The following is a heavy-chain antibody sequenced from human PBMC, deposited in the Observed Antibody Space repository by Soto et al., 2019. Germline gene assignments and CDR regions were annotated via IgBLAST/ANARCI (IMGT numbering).Heavy chain of an antibody. CDR2: FGVSGNT. Sequence: EVQLLESGGDLVQPGGSLRLSCAASGFTFSSYAMSWVRQAPGKGLEWVSSFGVSGNTYYADSVKRRFTISRDKSKNTLYLQMNSLRAEDAAVYYCANRGRYYFDYWGQGTLVTGS. V-gene: IGHV3-23*01. CDR3: ANRGRYYFDY. CDR1: GFTFSSYA. J-gene: IGHJ4*02.